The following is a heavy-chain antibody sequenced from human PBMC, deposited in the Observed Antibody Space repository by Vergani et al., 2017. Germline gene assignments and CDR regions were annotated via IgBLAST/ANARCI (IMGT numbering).Heavy chain of an antibody. CDR3: AKDPQVDVDY. CDR2: ISGSGGST. D-gene: IGHD5-12*01. J-gene: IGHJ4*02. V-gene: IGHV3-23*01. CDR1: GFTFSSYA. Sequence: EVQLLESGGGLVQSGGSLRLSCAASGFTFSSYAMSWVRQAPGKGLEWVSGISGSGGSTYYGDSVKGRFTISRDNSKNMLYLQMNSLRAEDTAVYYCAKDPQVDVDYWGQGPLVTVSS.